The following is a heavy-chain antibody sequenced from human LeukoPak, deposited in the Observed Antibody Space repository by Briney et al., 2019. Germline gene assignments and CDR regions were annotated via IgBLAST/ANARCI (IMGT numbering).Heavy chain of an antibody. D-gene: IGHD3-9*01. CDR3: AKAEGYDILTGLDY. J-gene: IGHJ4*02. Sequence: GGSLRLSCATSGFTFSSYAMSWVRQAPGKGLEWVSGIGASGGSTYYAYSVKGRFTISRDNSKNTLYLQMNSLRTEDTAVYYCAKAEGYDILTGLDYWGQGTLVTVSS. V-gene: IGHV3-23*01. CDR1: GFTFSSYA. CDR2: IGASGGST.